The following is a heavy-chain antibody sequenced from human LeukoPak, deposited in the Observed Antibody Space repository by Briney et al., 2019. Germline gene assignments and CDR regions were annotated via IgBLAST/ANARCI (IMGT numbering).Heavy chain of an antibody. CDR1: GYTFTSYG. V-gene: IGHV1-18*01. CDR2: ISAYNGNT. Sequence: ASVKVSCKASGYTFTSYGISRVRQAPGQGLEWMGWISAYNGNTNYAQKLQGRVTMTTDTSTSTAYMELRSLRSDDTAVYYCAREYSSGWYNDYNYGMDVWGQGTTVTVSS. J-gene: IGHJ6*02. D-gene: IGHD6-19*01. CDR3: AREYSSGWYNDYNYGMDV.